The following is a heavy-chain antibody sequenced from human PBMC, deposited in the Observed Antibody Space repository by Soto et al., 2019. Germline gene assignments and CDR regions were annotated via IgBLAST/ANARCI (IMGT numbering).Heavy chain of an antibody. V-gene: IGHV4-31*03. D-gene: IGHD3-16*02. CDR2: IYYSGST. J-gene: IGHJ4*02. Sequence: PSETLSLTCTVSGGYISSGGYYWSWIRQHPGKGLEWIGYIYYSGSTYYNPSLKSRVTISVDTSKNQFSLKLTSVTAADTAVYYCARDIAGRGYFDFWGQGSLVTV. CDR3: ARDIAGRGYFDF. CDR1: GGYISSGGYY.